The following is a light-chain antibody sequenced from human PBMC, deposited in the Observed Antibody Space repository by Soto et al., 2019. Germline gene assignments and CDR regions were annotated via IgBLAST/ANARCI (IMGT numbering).Light chain of an antibody. CDR1: SSNIGSNT. Sequence: QSVLTQPPSASGTPGQRVTISCSGSSSNIGSNTVNWYQQLPGTAPKLLIYNNNHRPSGVPDRFSGSKSGTSASLAISGLQSEDEADYYCAAWDDSLNGLVFGTGTKLTVL. J-gene: IGLJ1*01. V-gene: IGLV1-44*01. CDR2: NNN. CDR3: AAWDDSLNGLV.